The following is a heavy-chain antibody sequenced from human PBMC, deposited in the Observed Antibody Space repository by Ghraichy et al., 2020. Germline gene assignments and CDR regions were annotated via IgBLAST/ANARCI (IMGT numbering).Heavy chain of an antibody. V-gene: IGHV3-48*02. CDR2: ISGSGTNK. CDR3: ARVGYSGSPLG. Sequence: GGSLRLSCAASGFNFRTSRMHWHPQAPGKGLLWVSYISGSGTNKQYADSVKGRFTISRDNAKDSVFLQMDSLRDEDTAVYYCARVGYSGSPLGWGQGSLVSVSS. CDR1: GFNFRTSR. J-gene: IGHJ4*02. D-gene: IGHD1-26*01.